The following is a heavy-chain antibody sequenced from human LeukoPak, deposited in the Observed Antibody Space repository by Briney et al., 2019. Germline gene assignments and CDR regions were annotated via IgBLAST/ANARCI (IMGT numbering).Heavy chain of an antibody. CDR3: ARSSLAVAGSVFDY. Sequence: AAVKVSCKASGYTFTSYGISWVRQAPGQGLEWMGWISTYNGNTHYAQKLQGRVTMTTDTSTSTAYMELRSLRSDDTAVYYCARSSLAVAGSVFDYWGQGTLVTVSS. CDR2: ISTYNGNT. V-gene: IGHV1-18*01. CDR1: GYTFTSYG. D-gene: IGHD6-19*01. J-gene: IGHJ4*02.